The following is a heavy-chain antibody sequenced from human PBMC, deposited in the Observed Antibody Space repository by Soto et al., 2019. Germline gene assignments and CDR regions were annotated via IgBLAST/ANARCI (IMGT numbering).Heavy chain of an antibody. CDR1: GFTFKTYA. V-gene: IGHV3-23*01. D-gene: IGHD5-18*01. CDR3: ARDFYGGYTYGPGDY. J-gene: IGHJ4*02. Sequence: VQLLESGGGLEQPGGSLRLSCATFGFTFKTYAMTWVRQAPGKGLEWVAVISGSGGTIYYADSVKGRFTISRDNSKDTVFLQMNSLRADDTALYYCARDFYGGYTYGPGDYWGQGALVAVSS. CDR2: ISGSGGTI.